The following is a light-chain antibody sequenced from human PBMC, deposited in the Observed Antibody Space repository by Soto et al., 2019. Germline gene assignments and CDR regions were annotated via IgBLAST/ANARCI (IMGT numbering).Light chain of an antibody. CDR2: DVS. CDR3: SSYTSLTTRV. Sequence: QSALTQPASVSGSPGQSITISCTGTSSDVGAYNYVSWYQQHPGKAPKLMIYDVSNRPSGVSNRFSGSKSGNTASLTISGLQAEDEADYYCSSYTSLTTRVCGTGTKLTVL. J-gene: IGLJ1*01. CDR1: SSDVGAYNY. V-gene: IGLV2-14*01.